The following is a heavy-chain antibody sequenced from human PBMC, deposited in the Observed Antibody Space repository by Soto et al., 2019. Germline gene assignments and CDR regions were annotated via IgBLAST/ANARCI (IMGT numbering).Heavy chain of an antibody. D-gene: IGHD3-10*01. CDR3: ATHPGGGGY. J-gene: IGHJ4*02. CDR1: GFTVSNNY. Sequence: EVQLVESGGGLIQPGGSLRLSCAVSGFTVSNNYMSWVRQAPGKGLEGVSVIYSGGYTAYGDSVKGRFTISRDNSKNTQKPQKKALRAADRAVFYGATHPGGGGYWGQGTLVTVSS. V-gene: IGHV3-53*01. CDR2: IYSGGYT.